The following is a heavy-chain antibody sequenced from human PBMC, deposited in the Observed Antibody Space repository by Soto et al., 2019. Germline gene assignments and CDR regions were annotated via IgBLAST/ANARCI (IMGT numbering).Heavy chain of an antibody. V-gene: IGHV1-8*01. J-gene: IGHJ3*02. CDR2: MNPNSGNT. CDR1: GYTFTRYD. D-gene: IGHD3-22*01. Sequence: GASVKLSCKASGYTFTRYDINWVRHATGQGLEWMGWMNPNSGNTGYAQKFQGRVTMTRNTSISTAYMELSSLRSEDTAVDDCASETLYYYDSRGDYYVDDAFDIWG. CDR3: ASETLYYYDSRGDYYVDDAFDI.